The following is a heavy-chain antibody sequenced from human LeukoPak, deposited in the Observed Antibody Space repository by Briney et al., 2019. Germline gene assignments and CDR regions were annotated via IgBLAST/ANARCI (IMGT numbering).Heavy chain of an antibody. CDR3: ARGQASIAARPSDY. CDR1: GYTFTGYY. Sequence: ASVKVSCKASGYTFTGYYMQWVRQAPGQGLEWMGWINPNSGGTNYAQKFQGRVTMTRDTSISTAYMELSRPRSDDTAVYYCARGQASIAARPSDYWGQGTLVTVSS. V-gene: IGHV1-2*02. CDR2: INPNSGGT. D-gene: IGHD6-6*01. J-gene: IGHJ4*02.